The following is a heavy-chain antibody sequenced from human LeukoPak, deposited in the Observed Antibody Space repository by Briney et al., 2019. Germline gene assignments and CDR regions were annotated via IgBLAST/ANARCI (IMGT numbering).Heavy chain of an antibody. CDR2: IKQDGSEK. CDR1: GFTFSSYW. Sequence: GGSLRLSCAASGFTFSSYWMSWVRQAPGKGLEWVANIKQDGSEKYYVDSVKGRFTISRDNAKNSLYLQMNSLRAEDTAVYYCARGLPNSNDWYLGMDVWGQGTTVTVSS. V-gene: IGHV3-7*01. CDR3: ARGLPNSNDWYLGMDV. D-gene: IGHD6-19*01. J-gene: IGHJ6*02.